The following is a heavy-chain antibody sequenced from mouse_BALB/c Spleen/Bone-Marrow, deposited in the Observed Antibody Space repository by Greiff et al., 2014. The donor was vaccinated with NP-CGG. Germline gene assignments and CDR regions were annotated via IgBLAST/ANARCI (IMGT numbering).Heavy chain of an antibody. CDR3: ARGTGPDY. CDR2: IYPGDGDT. D-gene: IGHD4-1*01. Sequence: LEESGAELARPEASVKLSCKASGYTFTSYWMQWVKQRPGQGPEWIGAIYPGDGDTRYTQKFKGKATLTADKSSSTAYMQLSSLASEDSAVYYCARGTGPDYWGQGTTLTVSS. CDR1: GYTFTSYW. J-gene: IGHJ2*01. V-gene: IGHV1-87*01.